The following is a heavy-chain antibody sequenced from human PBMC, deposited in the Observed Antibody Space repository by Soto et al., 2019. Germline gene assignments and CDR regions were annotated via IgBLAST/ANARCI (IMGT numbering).Heavy chain of an antibody. Sequence: QVHLQESGPGLVKPSQTLSLTCTVSGDSIISGDYYWSWIRQPPGQGPEWIACIYYNRGAYYSPSLQSRVTISVQTSKNQFSLRLDSVTAADTAVYYCARDLGGHTSTTGTDAFDIWGQGTLVTVSS. D-gene: IGHD3-16*01. CDR3: ARDLGGHTSTTGTDAFDI. CDR2: IYYNRGA. J-gene: IGHJ3*02. V-gene: IGHV4-30-4*01. CDR1: GDSIISGDYY.